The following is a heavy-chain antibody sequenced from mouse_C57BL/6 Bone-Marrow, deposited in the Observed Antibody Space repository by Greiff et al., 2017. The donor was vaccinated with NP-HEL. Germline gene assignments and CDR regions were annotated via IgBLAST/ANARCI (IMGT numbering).Heavy chain of an antibody. V-gene: IGHV5-9-1*02. CDR3: TREIPFTTVVAMDY. D-gene: IGHD1-1*01. Sequence: EVQLVESGEGLVKPGGSLKLSCAASGFTFSSYAMSWVRQTPEKRLEWVAYISSGGDYIYYADTVKGRFTISRDNARNTLYLQMSSLKSEDTAMYYCTREIPFTTVVAMDYWGQGTSVTVSS. J-gene: IGHJ4*01. CDR1: GFTFSSYA. CDR2: ISSGGDYI.